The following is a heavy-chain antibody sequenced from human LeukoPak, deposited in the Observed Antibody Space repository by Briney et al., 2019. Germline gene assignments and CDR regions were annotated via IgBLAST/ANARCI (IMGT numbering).Heavy chain of an antibody. Sequence: GGSLRLSCEASGLIFSSYWMSWVRQAPGKGLEWVANIKKDGSEMYYVDSVKGRFTISRDNAKNSLYLQMNSLRAEDTAVYYCARDTRQYYDFWSGYPQFDPWGQGTLVTVSS. D-gene: IGHD3-3*01. V-gene: IGHV3-7*01. J-gene: IGHJ5*02. CDR3: ARDTRQYYDFWSGYPQFDP. CDR2: IKKDGSEM. CDR1: GLIFSSYW.